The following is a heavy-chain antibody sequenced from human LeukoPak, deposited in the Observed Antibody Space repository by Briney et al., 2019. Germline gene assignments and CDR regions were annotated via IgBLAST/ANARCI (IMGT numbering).Heavy chain of an antibody. V-gene: IGHV3-23*01. CDR3: AKGFFLSPGAYYFDY. D-gene: IGHD3-3*01. Sequence: GGSLRLSCAASGFTFSSYAMSWVRQAPRKGLEWVSAISGSGGSTYYADSVKGRCTISRDNSKNTLYVQMNSLRAEDTAVYYCAKGFFLSPGAYYFDYWGQGTLVTVSS. CDR2: ISGSGGST. CDR1: GFTFSSYA. J-gene: IGHJ4*02.